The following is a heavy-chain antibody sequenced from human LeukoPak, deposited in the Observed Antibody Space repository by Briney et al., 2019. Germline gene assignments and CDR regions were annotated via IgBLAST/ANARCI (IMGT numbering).Heavy chain of an antibody. CDR1: GFTFSSSA. CDR3: TLRAGS. V-gene: IGHV3-23*01. CDR2: ISGSGGYT. J-gene: IGHJ4*02. D-gene: IGHD3-10*01. Sequence: GGSLRLSCAASGFTFSSSAMGWVRQAPGKGLEWVSAISGSGGYTYYADSVKGRSTISRDNSKNTLFLQMNSLRAEDTAVYYCTLRAGSWGQGTLVTVSS.